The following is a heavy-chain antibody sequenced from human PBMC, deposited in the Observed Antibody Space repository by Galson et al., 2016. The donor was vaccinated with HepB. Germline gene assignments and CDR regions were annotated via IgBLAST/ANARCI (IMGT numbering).Heavy chain of an antibody. J-gene: IGHJ6*02. D-gene: IGHD2-21*01. CDR3: ARVGGESATEGWLDV. CDR2: ISDDGGAK. V-gene: IGHV3-30*03. CDR1: GFTFSSYG. Sequence: SLRLSCAASGFTFSSYGIHWVRQSPDKGLEWVAVISDDGGAKYYGDSVKGRFTISRDSPENTVYLQMNSLRNDDTALYFCARVGGESATEGWLDVWGQGTTVIVSS.